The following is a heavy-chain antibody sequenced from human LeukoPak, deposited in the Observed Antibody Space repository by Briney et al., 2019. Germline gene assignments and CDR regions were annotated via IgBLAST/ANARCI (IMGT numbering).Heavy chain of an antibody. Sequence: SETLSLTCTVSGGSISSYHWSWFRQAPGKGLEWIGYMYNSGSTNFNPSLKSRVTISVDTSKNQFSLELSSVTAADTAVYYCAKAFREDGDFHLFDYWGQGTLVTVSS. CDR1: GGSISSYH. CDR2: MYNSGST. V-gene: IGHV4-59*01. CDR3: AKAFREDGDFHLFDY. D-gene: IGHD4-17*01. J-gene: IGHJ4*02.